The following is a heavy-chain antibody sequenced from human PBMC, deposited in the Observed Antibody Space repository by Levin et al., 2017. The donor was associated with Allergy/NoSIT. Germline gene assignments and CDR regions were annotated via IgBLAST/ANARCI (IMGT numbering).Heavy chain of an antibody. CDR2: VKEDGSEE. CDR1: GFTFSSSW. CDR3: ARDRVGPICWSTSCYPWFDP. V-gene: IGHV3-7*01. D-gene: IGHD2-2*01. J-gene: IGHJ5*02. Sequence: GGSLRLSCAASGFTFSSSWMSWFRQTPGKGPEWVANVKEDGSEEYYVESVRGRFTVSRDNAKNSLSLQMNLLRNEDTAVYFCARDRVGPICWSTSCYPWFDPWGQGALVTVSS.